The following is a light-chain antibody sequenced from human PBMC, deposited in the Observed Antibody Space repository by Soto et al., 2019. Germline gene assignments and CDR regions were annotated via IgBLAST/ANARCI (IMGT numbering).Light chain of an antibody. Sequence: EIVLTQFPATLSLSPGERATLSCRASQSVGSSLAWYQQKPGQAPRLLIYDASNRATGIPARFSGSGSGTDFTLTISSLEPEDFAVYYCQQRSNWPALTFGGGTKVEIK. V-gene: IGKV3-11*01. CDR2: DAS. J-gene: IGKJ4*01. CDR1: QSVGSS. CDR3: QQRSNWPALT.